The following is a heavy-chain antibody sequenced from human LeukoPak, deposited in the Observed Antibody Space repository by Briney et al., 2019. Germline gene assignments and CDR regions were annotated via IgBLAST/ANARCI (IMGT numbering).Heavy chain of an antibody. CDR3: ARDGYSGYDGIAY. CDR1: GFTFSSYW. CDR2: IKQDGSEK. Sequence: GGPLRLSCAASGFTFSSYWMSWVRQAPGKGLEWVANIKQDGSEKYYVDSVKGRFTISRDNAKNSLYLQMNSLRAEDTAVYYCARDGYSGYDGIAYWGQGTLVTVSS. D-gene: IGHD5-12*01. V-gene: IGHV3-7*01. J-gene: IGHJ4*02.